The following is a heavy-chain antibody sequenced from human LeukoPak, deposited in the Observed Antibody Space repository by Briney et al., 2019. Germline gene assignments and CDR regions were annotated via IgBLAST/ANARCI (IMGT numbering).Heavy chain of an antibody. CDR1: GGTFSSYA. CDR3: ARVATYYGSGSYYTPWYFGL. Sequence: GASVKVSCKASGGTFSSYAISWVRQAPGQGLEWMGRIIPILGIANYAQKFQGRVTITADNSTSTAYMELSSLRSEDTAVYYCARVATYYGSGSYYTPWYFGLWGRGTLVTVSS. CDR2: IIPILGIA. D-gene: IGHD3-10*01. J-gene: IGHJ2*01. V-gene: IGHV1-69*04.